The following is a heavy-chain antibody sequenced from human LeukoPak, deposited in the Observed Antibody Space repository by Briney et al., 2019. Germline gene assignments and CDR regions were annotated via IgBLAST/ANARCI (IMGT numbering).Heavy chain of an antibody. D-gene: IGHD1-26*01. CDR1: GGSVSSGSYY. CDR3: ARDRVRGSSNPYFDY. Sequence: SETLSLTCVVSGGSVSSGSYYWSWIRQPPGKGLEWIGYIYYSGSTNYNPSLKSRVTISIDTSKNQFSLKLSSVTAADTAVYYCARDRVRGSSNPYFDYWGQGTLVTVSS. J-gene: IGHJ4*02. V-gene: IGHV4-61*01. CDR2: IYYSGST.